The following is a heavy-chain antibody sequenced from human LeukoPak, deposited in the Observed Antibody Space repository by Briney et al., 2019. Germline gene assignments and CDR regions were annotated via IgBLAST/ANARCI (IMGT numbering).Heavy chain of an antibody. V-gene: IGHV4-38-2*01. CDR2: IYHSGST. D-gene: IGHD4-23*01. Sequence: SETLSLTCAVSGYSISSGYYWGRIRQPPGKGLEWIGSIYHSGSTYYNPSLKSRVTISVDTSKNQFSLKLSSVTAADTAVYYCARLQDDGGNGEFDYWGQGTLVTVSS. J-gene: IGHJ4*02. CDR3: ARLQDDGGNGEFDY. CDR1: GYSISSGYY.